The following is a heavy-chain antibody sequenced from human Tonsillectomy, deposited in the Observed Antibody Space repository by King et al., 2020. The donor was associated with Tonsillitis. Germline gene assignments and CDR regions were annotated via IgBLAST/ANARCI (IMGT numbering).Heavy chain of an antibody. J-gene: IGHJ3*01. V-gene: IGHV3-13*01. CDR1: GFTFNNYD. Sequence: VQLVESGGGSVQPGESLRLSCAASGFTFNNYDMHWVRQGTGKGLEWVSYIGTGGDTYYAGSVQGRFTISRENVDSSLYLHMNSLRAGDTALYFCVRARTVYCTGGSCFSDAFDLWGQGTMVTVSS. D-gene: IGHD2-15*01. CDR3: VRARTVYCTGGSCFSDAFDL. CDR2: IGTGGDT.